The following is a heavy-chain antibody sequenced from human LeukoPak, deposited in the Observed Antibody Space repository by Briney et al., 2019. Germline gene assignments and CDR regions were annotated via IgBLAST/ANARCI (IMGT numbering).Heavy chain of an antibody. CDR1: GFTFDDYA. D-gene: IGHD3-22*01. CDR3: AKDTYDSSGYCVY. Sequence: GGSLRLSCAASGFTFDDYAMHWVRQAPGKALEGVSGISWNSGSIGYADSVKGRLTISRDNAKNSLYLQMNSLRAEDTALYYCAKDTYDSSGYCVYWGQGTLVTVSS. CDR2: ISWNSGSI. J-gene: IGHJ4*02. V-gene: IGHV3-9*01.